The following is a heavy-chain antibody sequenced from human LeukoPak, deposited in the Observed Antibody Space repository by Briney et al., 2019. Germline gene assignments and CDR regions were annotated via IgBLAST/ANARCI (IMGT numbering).Heavy chain of an antibody. CDR3: AVERRNCSGGSCYPRPLDY. D-gene: IGHD2-15*01. J-gene: IGHJ4*02. CDR2: INPNSGGT. Sequence: ASVKVSCKASGYTFTGYYMHWVRQAPGQGLEWMGWINPNSGGTNYAQKFQGRVTMTRDTSISTAYMELSRLRSDDTAVYYCAVERRNCSGGSCYPRPLDYWGQGTLVTVSS. CDR1: GYTFTGYY. V-gene: IGHV1-2*02.